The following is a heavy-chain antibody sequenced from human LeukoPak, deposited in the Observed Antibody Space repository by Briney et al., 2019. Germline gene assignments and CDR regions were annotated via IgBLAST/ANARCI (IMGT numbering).Heavy chain of an antibody. CDR3: ARAWSRVGGNPYYNWFDP. V-gene: IGHV4-38-2*02. D-gene: IGHD4-23*01. CDR1: GYSISSGYY. CDR2: IYHSGST. J-gene: IGHJ5*02. Sequence: SETLSLTCTVSGYSISSGYYWGWIRQPPGKGLEWIGSIYHSGSTYYNPSLKSRVTISVDTSKNQFSLKLSSVTAADTAVYYCARAWSRVGGNPYYNWFDPWGQGTLVTVSS.